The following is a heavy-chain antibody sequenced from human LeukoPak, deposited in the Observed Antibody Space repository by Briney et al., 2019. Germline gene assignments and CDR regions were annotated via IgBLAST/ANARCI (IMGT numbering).Heavy chain of an antibody. J-gene: IGHJ4*02. Sequence: PSETLSLTCTVSGGSISSYYWSWIRQPPGKGLEWIGYIYYSGSTNYNPSLKSRVTISVDTSKNQFSLKLSSVTAADTAVYYCARATGGAAAYYWGQGTLVTVSS. V-gene: IGHV4-59*01. CDR2: IYYSGST. D-gene: IGHD3-16*01. CDR3: ARATGGAAAYY. CDR1: GGSISSYY.